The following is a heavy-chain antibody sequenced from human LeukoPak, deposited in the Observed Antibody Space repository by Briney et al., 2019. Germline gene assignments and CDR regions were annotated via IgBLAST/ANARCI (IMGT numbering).Heavy chain of an antibody. Sequence: SETLSLTCTVSGGSISSYYWSWIRQPPGKGLEWIGYIYYSGSTNYNPSLKSRVTISVDTSKNQFSLKLSSVTAADTAVYYCARRRGSSYAFDIWGQGTMVTVSS. V-gene: IGHV4-59*08. CDR1: GGSISSYY. J-gene: IGHJ3*02. CDR2: IYYSGST. CDR3: ARRRGSSYAFDI. D-gene: IGHD1-26*01.